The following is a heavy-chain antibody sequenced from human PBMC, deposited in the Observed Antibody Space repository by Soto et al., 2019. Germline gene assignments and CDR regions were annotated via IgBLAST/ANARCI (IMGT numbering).Heavy chain of an antibody. Sequence: GGSLRLSCAASGFTFSSYSMNWVRQAPGKGLEWVSYISSSSSTIYYADSVKGRFTISRDNSKNTLYLQMNSLRAEDTAVYYCAKLIGSYYDFWSGEWYGMDVWGQGTTVTVSS. CDR3: AKLIGSYYDFWSGEWYGMDV. V-gene: IGHV3-48*01. J-gene: IGHJ6*02. D-gene: IGHD3-3*01. CDR1: GFTFSSYS. CDR2: ISSSSSTI.